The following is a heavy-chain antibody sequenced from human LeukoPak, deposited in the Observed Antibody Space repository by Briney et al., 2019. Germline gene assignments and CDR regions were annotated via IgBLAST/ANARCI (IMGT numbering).Heavy chain of an antibody. V-gene: IGHV1-18*01. Sequence: ASVKVSCKASGYTFTSYGISSVRQAPGQGLEWMGWISAYNGNTNYAQKLQGRVTMTTDTSTSTAYMELRSLRSDDTAVYYCARRVDFWSGSYYYGMDVWGQGTTVTVSS. CDR3: ARRVDFWSGSYYYGMDV. CDR1: GYTFTSYG. CDR2: ISAYNGNT. J-gene: IGHJ6*02. D-gene: IGHD3-3*01.